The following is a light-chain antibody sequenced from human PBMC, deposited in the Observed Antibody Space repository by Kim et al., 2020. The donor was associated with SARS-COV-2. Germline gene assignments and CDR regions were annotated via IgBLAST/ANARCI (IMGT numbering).Light chain of an antibody. V-gene: IGLV1-47*01. Sequence: QSVLTQPPSASGTPGQRVTISCSGSSSNIGSHYVYWYKQLPGTAPQLLIYKNDRRPSGIPDRISGSESDTSASLAISGLRSEDEADYYCAAWDDSLSGWVFGGGTKVTVL. CDR3: AAWDDSLSGWV. CDR1: SSNIGSHY. J-gene: IGLJ2*01. CDR2: KND.